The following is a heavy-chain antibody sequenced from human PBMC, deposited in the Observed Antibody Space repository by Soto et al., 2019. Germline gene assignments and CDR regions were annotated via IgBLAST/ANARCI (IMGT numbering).Heavy chain of an antibody. J-gene: IGHJ4*02. V-gene: IGHV4-59*01. CDR3: AREGNLGRWIQPLDS. Sequence: PSETLSLTCTVSGDSISGYSWSWIRQPPGKGLEWIGNIHYNGNTKYSPSLKSRVTMSVDTSKNHFSLKLISVTTADTAVYFCAREGNLGRWIQPLDSWGQGTLVTVSS. CDR1: GDSISGYS. D-gene: IGHD2-2*03. CDR2: IHYNGNT.